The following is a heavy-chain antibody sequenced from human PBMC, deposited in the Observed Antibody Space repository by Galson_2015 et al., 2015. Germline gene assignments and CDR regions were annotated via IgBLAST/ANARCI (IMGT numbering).Heavy chain of an antibody. J-gene: IGHJ4*02. CDR2: IRYDGSNK. CDR3: ARESYYDSSGYYYFDY. V-gene: IGHV3-33*01. D-gene: IGHD3-22*01. CDR1: GFTFSSYG. Sequence: SLRLSCAASGFTFSSYGMHWVRQAPGKGLEWVAVIRYDGSNKYYADSVKGRFTISRDNSKNTLYLQMNSLRAEDTAVYYCARESYYDSSGYYYFDYWGQGTLVTVSS.